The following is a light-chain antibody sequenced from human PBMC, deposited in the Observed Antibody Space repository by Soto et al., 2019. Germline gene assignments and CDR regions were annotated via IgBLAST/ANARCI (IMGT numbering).Light chain of an antibody. J-gene: IGKJ2*01. CDR3: QQHDDYSHAT. CDR1: QDIGSF. Sequence: DIQMTQSPSTLSASVGDRVTISCRASQDIGSFLAWYQHKPGKAPKLLIYDASTLQTEVPSRFRGSGFGTEFTLTISGLQPDDFATYYCQQHDDYSHATFGQGTKVDIK. CDR2: DAS. V-gene: IGKV1-5*01.